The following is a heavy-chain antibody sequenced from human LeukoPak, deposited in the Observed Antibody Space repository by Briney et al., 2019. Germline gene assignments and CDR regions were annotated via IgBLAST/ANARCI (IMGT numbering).Heavy chain of an antibody. CDR3: AKDAVGCSGTNWTESHY. V-gene: IGHV3-30*02. CDR1: GFTFSLYD. CDR2: LRHDGSTE. D-gene: IGHD2-2*01. J-gene: IGHJ4*01. Sequence: GGSLSLSCVASGFTFSLYDIHWLRQAPGKGLEWVACLRHDGSTEYYADSVRGRFTISRDNSRNTLYLHMNSLTTDDTAVYYCAKDAVGCSGTNWTESHYWGHGTLCTVSS.